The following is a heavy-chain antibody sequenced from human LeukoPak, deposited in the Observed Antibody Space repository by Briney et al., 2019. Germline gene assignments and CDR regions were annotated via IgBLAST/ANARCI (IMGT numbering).Heavy chain of an antibody. J-gene: IGHJ3*02. Sequence: PSETLSLTCTVSGGSISSGGYYWSWIRQHPGKGLEWIGYIYYSGSTYYNPSLKSRVTISVDTSKNQFSLKLSSVTAADTAVYYCASRPYVQARSDIWGQGTMVTVSS. CDR2: IYYSGST. V-gene: IGHV4-31*03. CDR3: ASRPYVQARSDI. CDR1: GGSISSGGYY. D-gene: IGHD3-10*02.